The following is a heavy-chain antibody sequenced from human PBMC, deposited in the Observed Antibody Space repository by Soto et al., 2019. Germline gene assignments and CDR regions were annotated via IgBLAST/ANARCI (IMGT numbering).Heavy chain of an antibody. J-gene: IGHJ3*02. V-gene: IGHV1-3*01. D-gene: IGHD7-27*01. CDR1: GYTFTSYA. Sequence: ASVKVSCKASGYTFTSYAMHWVRQAPGQRLEWMGWINAGNGNTKYSQKFQGRVTITRDTSASTAYMELSSLRSEDTAVYYCASWGVISNAFDIWGQGTMVTVSS. CDR2: INAGNGNT. CDR3: ASWGVISNAFDI.